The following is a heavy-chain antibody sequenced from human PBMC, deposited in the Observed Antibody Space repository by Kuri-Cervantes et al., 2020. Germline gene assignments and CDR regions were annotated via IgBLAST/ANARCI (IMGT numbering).Heavy chain of an antibody. D-gene: IGHD3-3*01. V-gene: IGHV3-7*01. CDR1: GFTFSKSW. Sequence: GESLKLSCAASGFTFSKSWMSWVRQAPGKGLEWVANIKQDGSEKYYVDPVKGRFTTSRDNAKNSLYLQMNSLRAEDTAVYYCARDLSYYDFWSGYYVLDYWGQGTLVTVSS. CDR3: ARDLSYYDFWSGYYVLDY. J-gene: IGHJ4*02. CDR2: IKQDGSEK.